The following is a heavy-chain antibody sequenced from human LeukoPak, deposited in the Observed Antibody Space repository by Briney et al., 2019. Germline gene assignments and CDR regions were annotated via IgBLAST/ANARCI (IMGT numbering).Heavy chain of an antibody. J-gene: IGHJ3*02. CDR2: IGTGGET. CDR3: IRAVGREVDPTKGAFEI. Sequence: GGSLRLSCAASGFTFSGYDMHWVRQATAKGLEWLLSIGTGGETYYAGSVKGRFTISRENAKKSSYLQMNSLRAGDTAVYYCIRAVGREVDPTKGAFEIWGQGTMVTVSS. D-gene: IGHD5-12*01. CDR1: GFTFSGYD. V-gene: IGHV3-13*01.